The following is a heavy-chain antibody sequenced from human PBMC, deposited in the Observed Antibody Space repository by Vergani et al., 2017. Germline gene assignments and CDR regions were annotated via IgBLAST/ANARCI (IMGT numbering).Heavy chain of an antibody. D-gene: IGHD5-12*01. J-gene: IGHJ4*02. CDR2: IYNTGGT. CDR1: GGPFSGGSHY. CDR3: ARFSSGFVA. Sequence: QVQLKESGPGLVGPSETLSLTCTVSGGPFSGGSHYWSWIRQSAGKGLEWIGHIYNTGGTNYDPSLKTRVTMSVDTSKNQFSLKLASVTAADTAIYYCARFSSGFVAWGPGTPVTVSS. V-gene: IGHV4-61*02.